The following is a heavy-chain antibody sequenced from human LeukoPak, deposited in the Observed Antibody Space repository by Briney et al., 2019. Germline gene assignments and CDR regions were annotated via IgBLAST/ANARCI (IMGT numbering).Heavy chain of an antibody. J-gene: IGHJ5*02. CDR1: GDSVSSKRAA. Sequence: SQTLSLTCAISGDSVSSKRAAWNWIRQSPSRGLEWLGRTYYTSQWHNDFAVSVKSRITINPDTSKNQFSLHLNSVTPEDTAVYYCARSTTSGFENWFDPWGQGILVTVSP. D-gene: IGHD3-9*01. V-gene: IGHV6-1*01. CDR2: TYYTSQWHN. CDR3: ARSTTSGFENWFDP.